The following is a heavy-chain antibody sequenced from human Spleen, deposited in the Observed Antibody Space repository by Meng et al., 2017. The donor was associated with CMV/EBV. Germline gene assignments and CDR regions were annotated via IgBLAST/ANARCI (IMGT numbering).Heavy chain of an antibody. CDR1: NW. CDR2: IYHTGST. V-gene: IGHV4-4*02. D-gene: IGHD2-21*01. J-gene: IGHJ5*02. CDR3: ARDICGCDCYLGLDP. Sequence: NWWVWGVQSQGKHREGMEEIYHTGSTNYNPSLRSRVTISTDKSSTRFSPRRTSATPADTAVYYCARDICGCDCYLGLDPWGQGTLVTVSS.